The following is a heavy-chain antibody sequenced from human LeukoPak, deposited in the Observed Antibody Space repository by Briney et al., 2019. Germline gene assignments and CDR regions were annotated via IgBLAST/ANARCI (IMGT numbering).Heavy chain of an antibody. V-gene: IGHV3-72*01. CDR3: ARDGGSVQLDY. D-gene: IGHD1-26*01. Sequence: PGGSLRLSCAASGFTFSDHYMDWVRQAPGKGLGWVGRTRNKANSYTTEYAASVKGRFTISRDDSQNSLYLQMNSLKIEDTAMYYCARDGGSVQLDYWGQGTLVTVSS. CDR1: GFTFSDHY. CDR2: TRNKANSYTT. J-gene: IGHJ4*02.